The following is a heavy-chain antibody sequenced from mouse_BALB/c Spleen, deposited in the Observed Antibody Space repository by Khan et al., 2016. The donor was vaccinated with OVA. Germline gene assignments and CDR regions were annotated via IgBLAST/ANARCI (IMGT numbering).Heavy chain of an antibody. V-gene: IGHV1-4*01. CDR2: INPRSGYT. Sequence: QVQLQQSGAELARPGASVKMSCKASGYTFTSHTMHWVKQRPGQGLEWIGYINPRSGYTQYNQKFNDKATLTADISSSTAYMQLSSLTSKDSAVYYCARRTTEYALDYWGQGTSVTVSS. J-gene: IGHJ4*01. CDR1: GYTFTSHT. D-gene: IGHD2-14*01. CDR3: ARRTTEYALDY.